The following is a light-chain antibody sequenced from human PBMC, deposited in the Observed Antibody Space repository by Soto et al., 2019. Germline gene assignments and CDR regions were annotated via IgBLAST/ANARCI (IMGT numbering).Light chain of an antibody. V-gene: IGKV3-11*01. CDR1: QSVSSY. Sequence: EIVLTQSPATLSLSPGERATLSCRASQSVSSYLAWYQQKPGQAPRLLIYDASNRATGIPARFSGSGSGTDFTLTISSLEPEDFAVYYCQQYSDWYTFGQGTKLEIK. CDR2: DAS. CDR3: QQYSDWYT. J-gene: IGKJ2*01.